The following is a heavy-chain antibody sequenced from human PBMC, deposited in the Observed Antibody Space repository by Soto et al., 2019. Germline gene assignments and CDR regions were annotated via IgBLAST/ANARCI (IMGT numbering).Heavy chain of an antibody. CDR1: GFTFSSYG. Sequence: QVQLVESGGGVVQPGRSLRLSCAASGFTFSSYGMHWVRQTPGKGLEWVALISYDGSDKYYADSVKGRFTISRDNSKNTLYLQMISLIVEDTAVYYCGAGQYFSDYWGQGTLVTVSS. V-gene: IGHV3-30*03. J-gene: IGHJ4*02. CDR2: ISYDGSDK. D-gene: IGHD6-13*01. CDR3: GAGQYFSDY.